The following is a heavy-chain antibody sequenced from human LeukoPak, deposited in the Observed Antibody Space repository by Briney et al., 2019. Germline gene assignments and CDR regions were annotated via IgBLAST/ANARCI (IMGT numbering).Heavy chain of an antibody. J-gene: IGHJ4*02. D-gene: IGHD2-15*01. CDR2: ISGSDYRT. Sequence: GGSLRLSCAASGFNFSNYAMTWVRQAPEKGLEWVSAISGSDYRTYYADSVKGRFTISRDNSKNTLYLQMNSLRAEDTAVYYCAKDEREYCSGGSCYSSWDYWGQGTLVTVSS. V-gene: IGHV3-23*01. CDR3: AKDEREYCSGGSCYSSWDY. CDR1: GFNFSNYA.